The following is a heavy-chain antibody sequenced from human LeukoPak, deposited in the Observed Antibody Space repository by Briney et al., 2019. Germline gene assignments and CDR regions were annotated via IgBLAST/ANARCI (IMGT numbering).Heavy chain of an antibody. CDR1: GYTFTGHY. CDR3: ARALRYDDSSGYYAY. V-gene: IGHV1-2*02. D-gene: IGHD3-22*01. J-gene: IGHJ4*02. CDR2: INPKSGVT. Sequence: ASEKVSCKASGYTFTGHYMHWVRQAPGQGPEWMGWINPKSGVTNYAQTLQGRVTMTRDTSISTVYMELSRLTTDDTAVYFCARALRYDDSSGYYAYWGQGTLVTVSS.